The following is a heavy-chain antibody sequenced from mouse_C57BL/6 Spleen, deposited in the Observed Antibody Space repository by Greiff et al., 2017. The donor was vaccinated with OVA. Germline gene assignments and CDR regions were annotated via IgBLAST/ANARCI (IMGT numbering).Heavy chain of an antibody. Sequence: ESGPGLVKPSQSLSLTCSVTGYSITSGYYWNWIRQFPGNKLEWMGYISYDGSNNYNPSLKNRISITRDTSKNQFFLKLNSVTTEDTATYYCARSLTAAMDYWGQGTSVTVSS. V-gene: IGHV3-6*01. J-gene: IGHJ4*01. CDR1: GYSITSGYY. CDR3: ARSLTAAMDY. CDR2: ISYDGSN. D-gene: IGHD4-1*01.